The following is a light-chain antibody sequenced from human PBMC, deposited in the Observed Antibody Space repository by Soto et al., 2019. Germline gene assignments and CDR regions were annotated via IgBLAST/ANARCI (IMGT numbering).Light chain of an antibody. CDR2: DAS. V-gene: IGKV3D-20*02. J-gene: IGKJ1*01. Sequence: EIVLTQSPATLSLSPWEIATLSCGASQSVRSSYLAWFQQKPGLAPRLLIYDASSRATGIPARFSGSGSGTDFTLTISRLEPEDFAVYYCHQRKSWPRTFGQGTKVDIK. CDR3: HQRKSWPRT. CDR1: QSVRSSY.